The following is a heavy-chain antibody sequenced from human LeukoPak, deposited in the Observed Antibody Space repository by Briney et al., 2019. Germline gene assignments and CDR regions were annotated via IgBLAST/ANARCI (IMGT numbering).Heavy chain of an antibody. CDR1: GFTFDDYT. V-gene: IGHV3-43*01. CDR3: AKDDGGSYYIYYYYMDV. D-gene: IGHD1-26*01. CDR2: ISWDGGRT. J-gene: IGHJ6*03. Sequence: GGSLRLSCAASGFTFDDYTMHWVRQAPGKGLEWVSLISWDGGRTYHADSVKGRFTISRDNSKNTLYLQMNSLRAEDTAVYYCAKDDGGSYYIYYYYMDVWGKGTTVTISS.